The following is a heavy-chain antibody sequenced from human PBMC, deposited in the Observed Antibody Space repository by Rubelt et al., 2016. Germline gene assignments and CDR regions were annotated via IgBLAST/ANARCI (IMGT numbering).Heavy chain of an antibody. Sequence: GGSLRLSCAASGFTFSSYGMHWVRQAPGKGLEWVAFMRYDGSNKYYADSVKGRFTISRDNSKNTLYLQMNSLRAEDTAVYYCAKKGGPGDFWSGYYTYYFDYWGQGTLVTVSS. CDR1: GFTFSSYG. CDR2: MRYDGSNK. J-gene: IGHJ4*02. D-gene: IGHD3-3*01. CDR3: AKKGGPGDFWSGYYTYYFDY. V-gene: IGHV3-30*02.